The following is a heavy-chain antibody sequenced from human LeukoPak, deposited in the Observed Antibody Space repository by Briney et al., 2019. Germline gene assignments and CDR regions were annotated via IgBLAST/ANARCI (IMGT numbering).Heavy chain of an antibody. V-gene: IGHV4-39*01. CDR2: ISYRGSA. CDR3: ARPSSDGSYYY. D-gene: IGHD1-26*01. CDR1: GGSISSSSYY. J-gene: IGHJ4*02. Sequence: SETLSLTCTVSGGSISSSSYYRGWIRQPPGKGLKWIGSISYRGSASYSPPLKSRVTISVDTSKSQLSLKLTSVTPADTAVYFCARPSSDGSYYYWGQGTLVTVSS.